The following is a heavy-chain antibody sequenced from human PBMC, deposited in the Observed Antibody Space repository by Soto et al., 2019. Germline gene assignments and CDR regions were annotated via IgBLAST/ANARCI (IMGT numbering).Heavy chain of an antibody. J-gene: IGHJ6*02. CDR3: ARHRSYQYEGYGNFSINGMDV. CDR1: GYNYISHL. V-gene: IGHV5-51*01. Sequence: GESLKISRKGSGYNYISHLINWVSQMPGKCLEWMASIYPGDSDTRYSPSFQGQGTISADQSITTAYMQWSTLKASDPAMYYCARHRSYQYEGYGNFSINGMDVWGQGATVNVSS. CDR2: IYPGDSDT. D-gene: IGHD3-22*01.